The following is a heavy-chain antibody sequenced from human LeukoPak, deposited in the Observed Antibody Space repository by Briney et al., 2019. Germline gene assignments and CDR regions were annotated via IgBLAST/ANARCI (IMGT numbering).Heavy chain of an antibody. CDR1: GFTFSDYY. Sequence: GGSLRLSCAASGFTFSDYYMSWIRQAPGKGLEWVSYISSSSSYTNYADSVKGRFTISRDNAKNSLYLQMNSLRAEDTAVYYCARARLWSGGSCYWFDYWGQGTLVTVSS. V-gene: IGHV3-11*06. CDR3: ARARLWSGGSCYWFDY. CDR2: ISSSSSYT. J-gene: IGHJ4*02. D-gene: IGHD2-15*01.